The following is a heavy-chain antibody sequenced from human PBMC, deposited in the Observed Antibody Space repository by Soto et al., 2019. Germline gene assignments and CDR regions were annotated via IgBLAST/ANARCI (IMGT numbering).Heavy chain of an antibody. V-gene: IGHV3-30-3*01. CDR2: ISYDGSNK. CDR1: GFTFSSYS. J-gene: IGHJ6*02. D-gene: IGHD5-18*01. CDR3: GIDGPPVGDTAMVSYYYYGMDV. Sequence: PGGALRLSCAASGFTFSSYSIHWVRQAPCKGLEWVAVISYDGSNKYYADSVKGRLTISRDNSKNTLYLQMNSLRAEDTAVYYWGIDGPPVGDTAMVSYYYYGMDVWGQVTTVTVSS.